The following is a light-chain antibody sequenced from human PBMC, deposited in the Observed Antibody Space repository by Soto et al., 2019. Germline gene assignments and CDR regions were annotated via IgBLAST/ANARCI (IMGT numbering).Light chain of an antibody. CDR2: VAS. CDR3: QQYNNWPIT. J-gene: IGKJ5*01. V-gene: IGKV3-15*01. Sequence: EVVMTQSPATLSVSPGEGVTLSCRASQSVTNNLVWYQQKPGQAPRVLIYVASTRAPGIPARFSGSGSGTEFTLTISSLQSEDFAVYYCQQYNNWPITFGRGTRLEIK. CDR1: QSVTNN.